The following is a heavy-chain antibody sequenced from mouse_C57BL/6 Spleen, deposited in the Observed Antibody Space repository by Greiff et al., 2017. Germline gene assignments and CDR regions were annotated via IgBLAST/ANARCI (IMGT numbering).Heavy chain of an antibody. CDR3: ARGGGYDDLFDY. CDR2: IYPGDGDT. D-gene: IGHD2-2*01. V-gene: IGHV1-80*01. J-gene: IGHJ2*01. CDR1: GYAFSSYW. Sequence: SGAELVKPGASVKISCKASGYAFSSYWMNWVKQRPGKGLEWIGQIYPGDGDTNYNGKFKGKATLTADKSSSTAYMQLSSLTSEDSAVYFCARGGGYDDLFDYWGQGTTLTVSS.